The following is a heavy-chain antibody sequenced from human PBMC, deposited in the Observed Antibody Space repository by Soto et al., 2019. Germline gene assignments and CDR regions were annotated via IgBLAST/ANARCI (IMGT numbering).Heavy chain of an antibody. J-gene: IGHJ4*02. D-gene: IGHD2-2*01. CDR2: ISASNGNT. CDR1: GYNFTNYG. V-gene: IGHV1-18*04. CDR3: ARDPFSADACYLDT. Sequence: QVQLVQSGAEVKKPGASVRVSCKASGYNFTNYGISWVRQAPGQGLEWMAWISASNGNTNFAQKLLGRVTLTTDLSKTTAYMEMRRPQSSDTAVYYCARDPFSADACYLDTWGQGTLVTVSS.